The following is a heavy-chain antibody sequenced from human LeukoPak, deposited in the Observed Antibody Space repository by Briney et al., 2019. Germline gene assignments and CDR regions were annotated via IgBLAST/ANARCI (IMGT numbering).Heavy chain of an antibody. V-gene: IGHV3-74*01. CDR1: GFNFSSYW. D-gene: IGHD3-3*01. J-gene: IGHJ4*02. Sequence: GGSLRLSCAASGFNFSSYWIDWVRQAPGKGLVWVSRITGDGSSTGYADSVKGRFTVSRDNAKSTQYLQMNSLRAEDTAVYYCASLARIGDFDYWGQGTLVTVSS. CDR2: ITGDGSST. CDR3: ASLARIGDFDY.